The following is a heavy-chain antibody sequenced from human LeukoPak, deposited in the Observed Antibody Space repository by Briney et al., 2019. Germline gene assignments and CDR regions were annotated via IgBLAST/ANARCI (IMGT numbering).Heavy chain of an antibody. D-gene: IGHD3/OR15-3a*01. CDR1: GFTFSDYY. Sequence: GGSLRLSCAASGFTFSDYYMSWIRQAPGKGLEWVSYISSSGSTIYYADSVKGRFTISRDNAKNSLYLQMNSLGAEDTAVYYCARDLTSGLVIHDYFDYWGQGTLVTVSS. V-gene: IGHV3-11*01. J-gene: IGHJ4*02. CDR2: ISSSGSTI. CDR3: ARDLTSGLVIHDYFDY.